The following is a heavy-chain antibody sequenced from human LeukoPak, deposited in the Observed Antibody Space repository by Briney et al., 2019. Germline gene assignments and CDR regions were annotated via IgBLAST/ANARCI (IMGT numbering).Heavy chain of an antibody. Sequence: SETLSLTCAVYGGSFSGYYWSWIRQPPGKGLEWIGEINHSGSTNYNPSLKSRVTISVDTSKNQFSLKLSSVTAADTAVYYCARGVRKLGLGWYYYYYMDVWGKGTTVTVSS. V-gene: IGHV4-34*01. CDR3: ARGVRKLGLGWYYYYYMDV. J-gene: IGHJ6*03. D-gene: IGHD6-19*01. CDR1: GGSFSGYY. CDR2: INHSGST.